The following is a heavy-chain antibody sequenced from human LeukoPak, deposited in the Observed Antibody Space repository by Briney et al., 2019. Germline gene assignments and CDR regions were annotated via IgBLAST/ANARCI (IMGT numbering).Heavy chain of an antibody. CDR1: GGSFSGYY. J-gene: IGHJ4*02. CDR2: INHSGST. D-gene: IGHD6-19*01. CDR3: ARVESSGWYHY. V-gene: IGHV4-34*01. Sequence: SETLSLTCAVYGGSFSGYYWSWIRQPPGKGLEWIGEINHSGSTNYNPSLKSRVTISVDTSKNQFSLKPSSVTAADTAVYYCARVESSGWYHYWGQGTLVTVSS.